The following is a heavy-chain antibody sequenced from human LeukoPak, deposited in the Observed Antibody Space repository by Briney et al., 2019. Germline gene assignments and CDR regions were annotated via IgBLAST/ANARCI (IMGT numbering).Heavy chain of an antibody. D-gene: IGHD2-2*01. CDR2: INHSGST. CDR1: GGSFSGYY. V-gene: IGHV4-34*01. CDR3: ARWVVPAAAHFDY. Sequence: SETLSLTCAVYGGSFSGYYWSWIRQPPGKGLEWIGEINHSGSTNYNPSLKSRVTISVDTSKNQFSLKRSSVTAADTAVYYCARWVVPAAAHFDYWGQGTLVTVSS. J-gene: IGHJ4*02.